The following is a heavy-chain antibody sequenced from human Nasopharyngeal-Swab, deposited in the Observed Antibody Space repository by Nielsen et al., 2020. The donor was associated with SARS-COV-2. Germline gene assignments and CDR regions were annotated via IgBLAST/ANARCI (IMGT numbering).Heavy chain of an antibody. V-gene: IGHV3-48*03. J-gene: IGHJ3*02. CDR3: AREGENDSSGYFSDAFDI. CDR2: ISSSGSTI. Sequence: GSLKISCAASGFTFSSYEMNWVRQAPGKGLEWVPYISSSGSTIYYADSVKGRFTISRDNAKNSLYLQMNSLRAEDTAVYYCAREGENDSSGYFSDAFDIWGQGTMVTVSS. D-gene: IGHD3-22*01. CDR1: GFTFSSYE.